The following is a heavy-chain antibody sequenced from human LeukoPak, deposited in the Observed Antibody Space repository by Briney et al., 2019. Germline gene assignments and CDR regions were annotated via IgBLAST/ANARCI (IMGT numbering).Heavy chain of an antibody. Sequence: GGSLRLSCAASGFTVSTNFMSWVRQAPGKGLEWVSVIYAGGDTYYADSVKGRFTISRDNSKNTLYLQMNSLRVEDTAVYYCARDREAAADLGYWGQGTLVTVSS. CDR1: GFTVSTNF. J-gene: IGHJ4*02. CDR3: ARDREAAADLGY. CDR2: IYAGGDT. D-gene: IGHD6-13*01. V-gene: IGHV3-53*01.